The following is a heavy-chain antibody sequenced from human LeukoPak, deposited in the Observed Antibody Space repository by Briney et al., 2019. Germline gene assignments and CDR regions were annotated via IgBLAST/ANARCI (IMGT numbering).Heavy chain of an antibody. Sequence: ASVKVSRKASGYTFTSYYMHWVRQAPGQGLEWMGIINPSGGSTSYAQKFQGRVTMTRDTSTSTVYMELSSLRSEDTAVYYCARGSPITIFGVVSPFDYWGQGTLVTVSS. CDR3: ARGSPITIFGVVSPFDY. V-gene: IGHV1-46*01. J-gene: IGHJ4*02. D-gene: IGHD3-3*01. CDR1: GYTFTSYY. CDR2: INPSGGST.